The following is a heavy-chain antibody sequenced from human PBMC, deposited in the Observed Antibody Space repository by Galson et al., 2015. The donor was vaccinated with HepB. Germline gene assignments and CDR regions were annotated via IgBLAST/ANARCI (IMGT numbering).Heavy chain of an antibody. CDR2: ISYDGSNK. V-gene: IGHV3-30-3*01. CDR3: ARELPGHYYYCYGMDV. Sequence: CAASGFTFTNYDLHWVRQAPGKGLEWVAVISYDGSNKYYADSVKGRFTISRDNPKNTLYLQMNSLRVEDTAMYFCARELPGHYYYCYGMDVWGQGTTVTVSS. CDR1: GFTFTNYD. D-gene: IGHD2-15*01. J-gene: IGHJ6*02.